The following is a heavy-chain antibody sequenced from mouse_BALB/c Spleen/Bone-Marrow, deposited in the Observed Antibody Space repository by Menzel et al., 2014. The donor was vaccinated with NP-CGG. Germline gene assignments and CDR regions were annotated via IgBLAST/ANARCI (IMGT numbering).Heavy chain of an antibody. V-gene: IGHV7-3*02. Sequence: DVHLVESGGGLVQPGGSLRLSCATSGFTFTDYYMNWVRQPPGKALEWLGFIRNKANGYTTEYSASVKGRFTISRDNSQSILYLQMNTLRAKDSATYYCARDSRSTVSHFDYWGQGTTLTVSS. D-gene: IGHD1-1*01. CDR3: ARDSRSTVSHFDY. J-gene: IGHJ2*01. CDR1: GFTFTDYY. CDR2: IRNKANGYTT.